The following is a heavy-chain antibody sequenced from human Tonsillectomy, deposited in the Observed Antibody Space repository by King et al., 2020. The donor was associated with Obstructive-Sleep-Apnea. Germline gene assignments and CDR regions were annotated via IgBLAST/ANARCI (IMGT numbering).Heavy chain of an antibody. CDR2: ISYDESNK. D-gene: IGHD6-13*01. J-gene: IGHJ6*02. Sequence: HVQLVESGGGVVQPGRSLRLSCAASGFTFSSHTMHWARQAPGKGLEWVALISYDESNKYYADSVKGRFTISRDNSKNTLYLQMNSLRAEDTALYYCARDAYMGPGPDAGVGTGYYLYGMDVWGQGTTVTVSS. V-gene: IGHV3-30*04. CDR1: GFTFSSHT. CDR3: ARDAYMGPGPDAGVGTGYYLYGMDV.